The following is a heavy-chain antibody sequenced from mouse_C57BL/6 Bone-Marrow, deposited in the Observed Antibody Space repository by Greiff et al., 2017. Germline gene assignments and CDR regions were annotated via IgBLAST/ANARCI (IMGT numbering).Heavy chain of an antibody. Sequence: VQLQQPGAELVKPGASVKLSCKASGYTFISYWMHWVKQRPGRGLEWIGRIDPNSGGTKYNEKFKSKATLTADKPSSTAYMQLSSLTSEDSAVYYGARSLLRRFYLDYWGQGTTLTVSS. J-gene: IGHJ2*01. CDR2: IDPNSGGT. V-gene: IGHV1-72*01. CDR3: ARSLLRRFYLDY. CDR1: GYTFISYW. D-gene: IGHD1-1*01.